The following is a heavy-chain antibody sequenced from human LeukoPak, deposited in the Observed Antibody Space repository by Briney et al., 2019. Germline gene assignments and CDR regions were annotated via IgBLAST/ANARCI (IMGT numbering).Heavy chain of an antibody. J-gene: IGHJ4*02. CDR3: ARGHWNYIIDY. CDR2: IYYSGST. D-gene: IGHD1-7*01. Sequence: SETLSLTCTVSGGSISSSSYYWGWIRQPPGKGLEWIGSIYYSGSTYYNPSLKSRVTITVDTSKNQFSLKLSSVTAADTAVYYCARGHWNYIIDYWGQGTLVTVSS. V-gene: IGHV4-39*07. CDR1: GGSISSSSYY.